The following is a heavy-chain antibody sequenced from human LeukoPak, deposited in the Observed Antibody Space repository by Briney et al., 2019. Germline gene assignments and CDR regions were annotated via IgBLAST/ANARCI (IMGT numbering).Heavy chain of an antibody. J-gene: IGHJ4*02. CDR2: ISSDSRYT. V-gene: IGHV3-21*01. CDR3: VTGGASNGHNFFGRH. Sequence: GGSLRLSCAVSGITFSTYTMNWVRQAPGKGLQWLLSISSDSRYTYSTDSLQGQFTIFRDNVKNILFLQMNSLRAEDTAVYYCVTGGASNGHNFFGRHWGPGTQVTVSA. CDR1: GITFSTYT. D-gene: IGHD3-3*01.